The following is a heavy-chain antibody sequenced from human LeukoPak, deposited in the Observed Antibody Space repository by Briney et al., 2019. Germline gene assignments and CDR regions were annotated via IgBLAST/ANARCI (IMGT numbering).Heavy chain of an antibody. CDR3: ARMELGPFGESPLDAFDI. V-gene: IGHV1-18*01. Sequence: GASVKVSCKASGYTFTSYGISWVRQAPGQGLEWMGWISAYNGNTNYAQKLQGRVTMTTDTSTSTAYMELRGLRSDDTAVYYCARMELGPFGESPLDAFDIWGQGTMVTVSS. D-gene: IGHD3-10*01. CDR1: GYTFTSYG. CDR2: ISAYNGNT. J-gene: IGHJ3*02.